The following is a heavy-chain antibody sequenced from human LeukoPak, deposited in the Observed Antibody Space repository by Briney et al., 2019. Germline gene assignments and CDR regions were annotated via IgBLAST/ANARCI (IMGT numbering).Heavy chain of an antibody. J-gene: IGHJ4*02. CDR1: EFTFSSFS. Sequence: GGSLRLSCAASEFTFSSFSISWVRQAPGKGLEWVSGISATGDSTYYADSVRGRFTISRDNSKNTLYLQMTSLRAEDTAVYYCANGNGQRFLEWLHEVHFDYWGQGTLVTVSS. CDR2: ISATGDST. V-gene: IGHV3-23*01. D-gene: IGHD3-3*01. CDR3: ANGNGQRFLEWLHEVHFDY.